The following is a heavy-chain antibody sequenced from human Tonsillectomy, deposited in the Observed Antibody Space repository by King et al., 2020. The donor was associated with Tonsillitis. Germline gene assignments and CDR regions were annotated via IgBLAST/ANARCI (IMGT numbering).Heavy chain of an antibody. V-gene: IGHV1-18*04. CDR2: ISTYNGNT. CDR3: ARAGREYVLFEGWKY. J-gene: IGHJ4*02. Sequence: QLVQSGPEVKKPGASVKVSCKASGYTFTSYGISWVRQAPGQGLEWMGWISTYNGNTNYAQKLHGRVTITTDTSTGTAYMELRSLTSDDTAVYYCARAGREYVLFEGWKYWGQGSLVTVSS. D-gene: IGHD3-16*01. CDR1: GYTFTSYG.